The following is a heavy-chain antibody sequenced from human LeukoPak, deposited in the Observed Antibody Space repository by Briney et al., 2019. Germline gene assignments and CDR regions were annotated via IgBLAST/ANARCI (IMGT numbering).Heavy chain of an antibody. Sequence: ASVKVSCKTSGYTFTGYYIHWVRQAPGQGLEWTGWINPNSGGTTYAQKFQGRVTMTRDTSTSTAYMELSRLRSDDTAVYYCAPTNSWSYYFDYWSQGTLVTVSS. CDR3: APTNSWSYYFDY. CDR1: GYTFTGYY. CDR2: INPNSGGT. V-gene: IGHV1-2*02. D-gene: IGHD6-13*01. J-gene: IGHJ4*02.